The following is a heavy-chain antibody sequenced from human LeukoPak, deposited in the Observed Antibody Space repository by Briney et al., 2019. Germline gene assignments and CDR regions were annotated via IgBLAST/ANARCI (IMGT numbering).Heavy chain of an antibody. D-gene: IGHD6-13*01. Sequence: RASETLSLTCTVSGVSISRSSYYWGWLRQPPGKGLEWIGSIYYSGSTYYNPSLKSRVTISVDTSKNQFSLKLSSVTAADTAVYYCARLSYSSSCPALDYWGQGTLVTVSS. CDR2: IYYSGST. CDR3: ARLSYSSSCPALDY. CDR1: GVSISRSSYY. J-gene: IGHJ4*02. V-gene: IGHV4-39*07.